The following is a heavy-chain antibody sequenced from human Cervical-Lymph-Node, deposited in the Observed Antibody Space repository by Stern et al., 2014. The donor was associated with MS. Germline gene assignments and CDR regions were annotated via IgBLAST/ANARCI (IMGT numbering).Heavy chain of an antibody. V-gene: IGHV3-7*01. Sequence: EVQLVESGGGLVQPGGSLRLSCVASGFTFSNNWMSWVRQAPGKGLEWVANIDRGGVAKYYVDSVKGRFTISKDNAKNSLYLQMNGLRVEDTALYYCARAGTTGSVDYWGQGTPVTVSS. CDR1: GFTFSNNW. CDR2: IDRGGVAK. J-gene: IGHJ4*02. CDR3: ARAGTTGSVDY. D-gene: IGHD1-1*01.